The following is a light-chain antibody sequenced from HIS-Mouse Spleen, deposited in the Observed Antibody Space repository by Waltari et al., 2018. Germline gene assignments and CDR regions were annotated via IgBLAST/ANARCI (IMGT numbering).Light chain of an antibody. CDR3: CSYAGSWV. CDR2: EGS. J-gene: IGLJ3*02. V-gene: IGLV2-23*01. Sequence: QSALTHPASLSGSPGHSSTISCTGTSIDVGSYTLVSWYQQHPGKAPKLMIYEGSKRPSGVSNRFSGSRSGNTASLTISGLQAEDEADYYCCSYAGSWVFGGGTKLTVL. CDR1: SIDVGSYTL.